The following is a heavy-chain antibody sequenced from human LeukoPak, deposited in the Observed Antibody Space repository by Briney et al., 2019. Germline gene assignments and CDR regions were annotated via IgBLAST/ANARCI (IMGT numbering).Heavy chain of an antibody. CDR1: GFTLSSYS. J-gene: IGHJ4*02. D-gene: IGHD5-18*01. CDR2: ISGSSNYI. V-gene: IGHV3-21*01. CDR3: ARGRGSSYGDPFDY. Sequence: GGSLRLSCAASGFTLSSYSINWVRQAPGKGLEWVSCISGSSNYIYYTDSVKGRFTLSRDNAKNSLFLQMNSLRAEDTAVYYCARGRGSSYGDPFDYWGQGTLVTVSS.